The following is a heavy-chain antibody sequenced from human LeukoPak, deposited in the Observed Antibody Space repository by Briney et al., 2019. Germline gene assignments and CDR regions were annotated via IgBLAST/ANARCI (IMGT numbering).Heavy chain of an antibody. J-gene: IGHJ4*02. V-gene: IGHV3-23*01. CDR1: GFTFNIYA. D-gene: IGHD5-12*01. CDR2: ISGSGSST. Sequence: PGGSLRLSCAASGFTFNIYAMNWVRQASGKGLEWVSTISGSGSSTYYADSVKGRFTISRDNSKNTLYLQMNSLRAEDTAVYFCAKGQHGYDKPIDYWGQGTLVTVSS. CDR3: AKGQHGYDKPIDY.